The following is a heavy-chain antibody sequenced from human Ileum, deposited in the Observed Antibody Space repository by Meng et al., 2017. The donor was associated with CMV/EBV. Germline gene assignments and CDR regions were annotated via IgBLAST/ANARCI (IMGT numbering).Heavy chain of an antibody. V-gene: IGHV4-34*01. Sequence: QAQQGVAGLRKPPETLSLMCAVDGGSFSEYHWSWIRQPPGKGLEWIGEINHGGSSNYNPSLKSRVTISVDRSRNQVSLKLTSVTAADTAVYYCARASPQRRFLSYWGQGTLVTVSS. CDR3: ARASPQRRFLSY. CDR2: INHGGSS. J-gene: IGHJ4*02. CDR1: GGSFSEYH. D-gene: IGHD3-3*01.